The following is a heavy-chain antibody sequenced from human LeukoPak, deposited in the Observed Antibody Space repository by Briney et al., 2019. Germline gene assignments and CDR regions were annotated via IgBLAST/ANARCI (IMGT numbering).Heavy chain of an antibody. CDR2: ISSSSSTI. Sequence: GSLRLSCAASGFTFSSYSMNWVRQAPGKGLEWVSYISSSSSTIYYADSVKGRFTISRDNAKNSLYLQMNSLRAEDTAVYYCARRTNSGVDYWGQGSLVTVSS. J-gene: IGHJ4*02. V-gene: IGHV3-48*04. CDR1: GFTFSSYS. D-gene: IGHD5-12*01. CDR3: ARRTNSGVDY.